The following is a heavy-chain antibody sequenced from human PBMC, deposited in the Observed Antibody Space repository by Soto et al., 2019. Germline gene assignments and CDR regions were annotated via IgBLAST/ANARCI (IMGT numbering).Heavy chain of an antibody. J-gene: IGHJ4*02. CDR3: ARDRAVSARGSFDY. V-gene: IGHV4-4*02. D-gene: IGHD6-19*01. Sequence: QVQLQESGPGLVEPSGTLSLTCAVSGGSVSSTNWWRWGRQPPGKGLEWIGEIYHSGSTYYNPSLKSRVTISVDKSKNQFSLRLSSVTAADTAVYFCARDRAVSARGSFDYWGQGTLVTVSS. CDR1: GGSVSSTNW. CDR2: IYHSGST.